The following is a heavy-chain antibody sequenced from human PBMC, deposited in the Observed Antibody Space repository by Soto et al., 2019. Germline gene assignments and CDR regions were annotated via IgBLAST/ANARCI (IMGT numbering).Heavy chain of an antibody. J-gene: IGHJ4*02. CDR2: IYYSGST. CDR3: ARGSSGYALYYFDY. D-gene: IGHD5-12*01. V-gene: IGHV4-59*01. Sequence: ASETLSLTCTVSGGSISSYYWSWIRQPPGKGLEWIGYIYYSGSTNYNPSLKSRVTISVDTSKNQFSLKLSSVTAADTAVYYCARGSSGYALYYFDYWGQGTLVTVSS. CDR1: GGSISSYY.